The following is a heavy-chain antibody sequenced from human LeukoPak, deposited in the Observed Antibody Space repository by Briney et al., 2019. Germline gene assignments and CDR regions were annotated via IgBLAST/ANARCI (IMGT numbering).Heavy chain of an antibody. V-gene: IGHV4-34*01. CDR1: GGSFSGYY. CDR2: INHSGST. J-gene: IGHJ4*02. Sequence: SETLSLTCAVYGGSFSGYYWCWIRQPPGKGVEWSGEINHSGSTNNNPSLKSRVTISVDTSKNQFSLKLSSVTAAATAVYYCARGGGAAAGTLVYDYWGQGTLVTVSS. D-gene: IGHD6-13*01. CDR3: ARGGGAAAGTLVYDY.